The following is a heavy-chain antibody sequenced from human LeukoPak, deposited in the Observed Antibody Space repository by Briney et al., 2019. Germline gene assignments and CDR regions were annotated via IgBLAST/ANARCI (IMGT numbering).Heavy chain of an antibody. D-gene: IGHD4/OR15-4a*01. CDR1: GFTFDDYA. CDR2: ISWNSGSI. Sequence: PGRSLRLSCAASGFTFDDYAMHWVRQAPGKGLEWVSGISWNSGSIGYADSVKGRFTISRDNAKNSLYLQMNSLRAEDTALYYCAKDGARPKAFDIWGQGTMVTVSS. CDR3: AKDGARPKAFDI. J-gene: IGHJ3*02. V-gene: IGHV3-9*01.